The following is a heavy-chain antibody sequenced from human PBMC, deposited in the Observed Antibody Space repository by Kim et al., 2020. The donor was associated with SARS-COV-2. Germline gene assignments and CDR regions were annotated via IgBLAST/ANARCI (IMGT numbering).Heavy chain of an antibody. D-gene: IGHD6-6*01. V-gene: IGHV4-39*07. CDR1: GGSISSSSYY. J-gene: IGHJ4*02. Sequence: SETLSLTCTVSGGSISSSSYYWGWIRQPPGKGLEWIGSIYYSGSTYYNPSLKSRVTISVDTSKNQFSLKLSSVTAADTAVYYCARETNGEYSSSTVVSYWGQGTLVTVSS. CDR3: ARETNGEYSSSTVVSY. CDR2: IYYSGST.